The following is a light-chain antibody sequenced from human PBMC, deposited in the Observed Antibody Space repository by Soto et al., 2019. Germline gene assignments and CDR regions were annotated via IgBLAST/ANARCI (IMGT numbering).Light chain of an antibody. J-gene: IGLJ2*01. CDR3: QTWVSGNLV. V-gene: IGLV4-69*01. Sequence: QPVLTQSPSASASLGASVKLTCTLSSGHSSYVIAWHQQQPEKGPRYLMKLNSDGSHSKGDGIPDRFSGSSSGAERYLTISSLQSEDEADYYCQTWVSGNLVFGGGTKLTVL. CDR1: SGHSSYV. CDR2: LNSDGSH.